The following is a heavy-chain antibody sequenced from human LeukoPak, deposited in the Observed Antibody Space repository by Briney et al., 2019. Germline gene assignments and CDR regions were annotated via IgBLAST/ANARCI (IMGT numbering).Heavy chain of an antibody. V-gene: IGHV4-39*07. J-gene: IGHJ3*02. CDR2: SGST. CDR3: AKSNGYGLVDI. CDR1: GGSISSYY. D-gene: IGHD3-10*01. Sequence: SETLSLTCTASGGSISSYYWGWVRQPPGKGLEWIGNSGSTYYSPSLKSRVTISLDTSRNQFSLKLNSVTAADTAVYYCAKSNGYGLVDIWGQGTMVTVSS.